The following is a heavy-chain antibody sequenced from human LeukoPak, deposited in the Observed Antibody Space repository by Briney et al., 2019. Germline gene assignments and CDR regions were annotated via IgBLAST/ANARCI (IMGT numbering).Heavy chain of an antibody. CDR3: TTEPPYGSGSYYFDY. J-gene: IGHJ4*02. CDR2: IKSKTDGGTT. Sequence: GGSLRLSCAASGFTFSNAWMSWVRQAPGKGLEWVGRIKSKTDGGTTDYAAPVKGRFTISRDDSKNTLYLQMNSLKTEDTAVYYCTTEPPYGSGSYYFDYWGQGTLVTVSS. V-gene: IGHV3-15*01. D-gene: IGHD3-10*01. CDR1: GFTFSNAW.